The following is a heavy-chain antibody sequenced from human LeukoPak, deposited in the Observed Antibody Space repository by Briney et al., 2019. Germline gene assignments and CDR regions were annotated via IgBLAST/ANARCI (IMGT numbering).Heavy chain of an antibody. J-gene: IGHJ3*02. Sequence: SETLSLTCTVSGGSISSSSYYWGWIRQPPGKGLEWIVSIYYSGSTYYNPSLKSRVTISVDTSKNQFSLKLSSVTAADTAVYYCARRDLRFLEWPPDAFDIWGQGTMVTVSS. V-gene: IGHV4-39*01. CDR1: GGSISSSSYY. CDR2: IYYSGST. D-gene: IGHD3-3*01. CDR3: ARRDLRFLEWPPDAFDI.